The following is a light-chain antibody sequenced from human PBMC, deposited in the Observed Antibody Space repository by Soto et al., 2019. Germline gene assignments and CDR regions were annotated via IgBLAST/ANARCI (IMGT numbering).Light chain of an antibody. J-gene: IGLJ1*01. V-gene: IGLV2-11*01. CDR1: SSDVGGYNY. CDR2: DVS. Sequence: QSALTQPRSASGSPGQSITISCTGTSSDVGGYNYVSWYQQHPAKAPKLIIFDVSKRPSGVPNRFSGSKSGNTASLTISGLRAEDEADYYCCSYTSISTLYVFGTGTKLTVL. CDR3: CSYTSISTLYV.